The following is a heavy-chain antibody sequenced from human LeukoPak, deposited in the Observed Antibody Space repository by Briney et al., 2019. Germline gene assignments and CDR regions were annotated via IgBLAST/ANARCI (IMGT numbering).Heavy chain of an antibody. CDR1: GGTFSSYS. J-gene: IGHJ4*01. V-gene: IGHV1-69*05. CDR3: ARDGAYYFDY. Sequence: SVKVSCKSSGGTFSSYSISWVRQAPGQGLEWMGGIILIFGTANYAQKFQGRVTITTDESTSTAYMELRSLRSADTAVYSCARDGAYYFDYWGHGTLVTASS. CDR2: IILIFGTA.